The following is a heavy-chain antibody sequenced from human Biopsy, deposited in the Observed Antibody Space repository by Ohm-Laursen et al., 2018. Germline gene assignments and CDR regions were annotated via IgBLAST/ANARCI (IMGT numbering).Heavy chain of an antibody. J-gene: IGHJ5*02. CDR1: GYSFSTYD. CDR3: ARGYSRRVSIFEASIYWFDT. CDR2: MIPGSGKT. Sequence: GASVKVSCNASGYSFSTYDVNWVRQARGQGLEWMGWMIPGSGKTGYAQRFQGRVTLTMNTSISTAYTELSGLRSEDTAVYFCARGYSRRVSIFEASIYWFDTWGQGTLVTVSS. D-gene: IGHD6-6*01. V-gene: IGHV1-8*01.